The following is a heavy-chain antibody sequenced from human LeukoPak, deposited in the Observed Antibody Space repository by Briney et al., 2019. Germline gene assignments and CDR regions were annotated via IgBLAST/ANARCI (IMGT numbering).Heavy chain of an antibody. V-gene: IGHV5-51*01. CDR3: ARGLGYSGSWYFDY. J-gene: IGHJ4*02. D-gene: IGHD6-13*01. CDR1: GNIFASHW. CDR2: IYRGDSDT. Sequence: GESLKISCKGSGNIFASHWIGWVRQMPGKGLDWMGIIYRGDSDTRYSPSFQGQVTISADRSTTTTTAYLQWSSLKASDTAMYYCARGLGYSGSWYFDYWGQGTLVTVSS.